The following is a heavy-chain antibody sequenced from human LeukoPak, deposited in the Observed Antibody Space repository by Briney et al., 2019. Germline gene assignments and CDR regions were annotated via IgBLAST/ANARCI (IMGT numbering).Heavy chain of an antibody. CDR2: ISAYNGNT. D-gene: IGHD3-9*01. CDR3: ARDPLGFDWFPRGPDWFDP. CDR1: GYTFTSYG. Sequence: GASVKVSCKASGYTFTSYGISWVRQAPGQGLEWMGWISAYNGNTNYAQKLQGRVTMTTDTSTSTAYMELRSLRSDDTAVYYCARDPLGFDWFPRGPDWFDPWGQGTLVTVSS. V-gene: IGHV1-18*01. J-gene: IGHJ5*02.